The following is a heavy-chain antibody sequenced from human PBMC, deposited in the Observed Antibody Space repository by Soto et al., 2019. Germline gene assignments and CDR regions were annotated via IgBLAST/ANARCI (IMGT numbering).Heavy chain of an antibody. CDR3: AHRRNVELGPLRLFDY. Sequence: KESGPTLVNPTQTLTLTCTFSGFSLSTSGVGVGWIRQPPGEALEWLALIYWDDDKRYSPSLKSRLTITKDTSKNQVVLTMTDMDPVDTATYFCAHRRNVELGPLRLFDYWGQGTQVTVSS. J-gene: IGHJ4*02. V-gene: IGHV2-5*02. CDR2: IYWDDDK. D-gene: IGHD2-15*01. CDR1: GFSLSTSGVG.